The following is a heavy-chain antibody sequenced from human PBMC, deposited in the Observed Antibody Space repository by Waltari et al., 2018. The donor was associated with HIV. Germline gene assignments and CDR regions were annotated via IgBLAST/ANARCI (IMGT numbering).Heavy chain of an antibody. Sequence: EVQVLESGGGLVPPAGFLSISCAASGVTVSSYAMSWVRQAPGKGLEWVSAISGSGGSTYYADSVKGRFTISRDNSKNTLYLQMNSLRAEDTAVYYCAKGSLWFDPWGQGTLVTVSS. V-gene: IGHV3-23*01. CDR2: ISGSGGST. J-gene: IGHJ5*02. CDR3: AKGSLWFDP. CDR1: GVTVSSYA. D-gene: IGHD3-10*01.